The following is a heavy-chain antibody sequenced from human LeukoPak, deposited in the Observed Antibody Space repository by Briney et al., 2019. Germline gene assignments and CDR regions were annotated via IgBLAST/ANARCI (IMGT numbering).Heavy chain of an antibody. CDR2: IYTSGST. V-gene: IGHV4-61*09. Sequence: SETLSLTCTVSGGSISYGTYYWSWIRQPAGKGLEWIGHIYTSGSTNYNPSLKSRVTISVDTSKNQFSLKLSSVTAADTAVYYCARDKRYYDTLTDYSYYYYYMDVWGKGTTVTISS. J-gene: IGHJ6*03. CDR3: ARDKRYYDTLTDYSYYYYYMDV. D-gene: IGHD3-9*01. CDR1: GGSISYGTYY.